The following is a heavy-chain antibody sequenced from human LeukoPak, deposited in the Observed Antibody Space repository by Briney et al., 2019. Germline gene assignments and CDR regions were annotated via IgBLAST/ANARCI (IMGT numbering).Heavy chain of an antibody. Sequence: VASVKVSCKASGYTFTSYDINWVRQATGQGLEWMGWMNPNSGNTGYAQKFQGRVTMTRNTSISTAYMELSSLRSEDTAVYYCARGRYCSGGSCKRHWIYYFDYWGQGTLVTVSS. D-gene: IGHD2-15*01. V-gene: IGHV1-8*01. CDR1: GYTFTSYD. CDR3: ARGRYCSGGSCKRHWIYYFDY. J-gene: IGHJ4*02. CDR2: MNPNSGNT.